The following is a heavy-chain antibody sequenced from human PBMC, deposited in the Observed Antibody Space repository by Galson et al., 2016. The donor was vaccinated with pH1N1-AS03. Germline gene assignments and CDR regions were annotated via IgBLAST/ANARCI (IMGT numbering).Heavy chain of an antibody. Sequence: SETLSLTCAVSGDSISTGYFWGWIRQPPGKGLEWIGSIYHSGTTSYSPSLKGRITISVDTSKNQFSLMMNSVTAADTAVYYCARQAPYCVDDWGQGTLVTVSS. J-gene: IGHJ4*02. CDR1: GDSISTGYF. CDR3: ARQAPYCVDD. CDR2: IYHSGTT. V-gene: IGHV4-38-2*01. D-gene: IGHD2-15*01.